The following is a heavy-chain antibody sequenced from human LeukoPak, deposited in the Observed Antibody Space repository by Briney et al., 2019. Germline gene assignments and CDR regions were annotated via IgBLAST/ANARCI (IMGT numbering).Heavy chain of an antibody. V-gene: IGHV1-8*03. CDR2: MNPNSGNT. Sequence: ASVKVSCKASGYTFTSYGINWVRQATGQGLEWMGWMNPNSGNTGYAQKFQGRVTIIRNTSISTAYMELSSLRSEDTAVYYCARGPGWGSSSWYDYWGQGTLVAVSS. J-gene: IGHJ4*02. D-gene: IGHD6-13*01. CDR3: ARGPGWGSSSWYDY. CDR1: GYTFTSYG.